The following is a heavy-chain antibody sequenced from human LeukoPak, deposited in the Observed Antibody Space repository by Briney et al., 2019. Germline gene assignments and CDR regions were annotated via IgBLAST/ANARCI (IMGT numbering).Heavy chain of an antibody. J-gene: IGHJ4*02. CDR1: GGSISSGDYY. D-gene: IGHD4-17*01. V-gene: IGHV4-30-4*08. CDR3: ARGGADYGADYFDY. CDR2: IYYSGST. Sequence: SETLSLTCTVSGGSISSGDYYWSWIRQPPGKGLEWIGYIYYSGSTYYNPSLKSRVTISVDTSKNQFSLKLSSVTAADTAVYYCARGGADYGADYFDYWGQGTLVTVSS.